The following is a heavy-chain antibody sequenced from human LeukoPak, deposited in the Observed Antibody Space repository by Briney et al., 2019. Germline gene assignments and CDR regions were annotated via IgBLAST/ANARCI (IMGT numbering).Heavy chain of an antibody. Sequence: SVKVSCKASGGTFSSYAISWVRQAPGQGLEWMGGIIPIFGTANYAQKFQGRVTITADESTSTAYMELSSLRSEDTAVYYCARAAMKRGSTYYFGMDVWGQGTTVTVSS. D-gene: IGHD2-2*01. CDR1: GGTFSSYA. J-gene: IGHJ6*02. V-gene: IGHV1-69*13. CDR3: ARAAMKRGSTYYFGMDV. CDR2: IIPIFGTA.